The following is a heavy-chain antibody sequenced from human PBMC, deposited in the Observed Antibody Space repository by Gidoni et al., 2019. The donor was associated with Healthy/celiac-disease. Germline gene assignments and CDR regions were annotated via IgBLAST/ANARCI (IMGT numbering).Heavy chain of an antibody. CDR3: ARISIAAAGTNYYYYGMDV. CDR2: IFSNDEK. Sequence: QVTLKESGPVLVKPTETLTLTCTVSGFSLSNARMGVSWIRQPPGTALEWLAHIFSNDEKSYSTSLKSRLTISKDTSKSQVVLTMTNMDPVDTATYYCARISIAAAGTNYYYYGMDVWGQGTTVTVSS. V-gene: IGHV2-26*01. CDR1: GFSLSNARMG. J-gene: IGHJ6*02. D-gene: IGHD6-13*01.